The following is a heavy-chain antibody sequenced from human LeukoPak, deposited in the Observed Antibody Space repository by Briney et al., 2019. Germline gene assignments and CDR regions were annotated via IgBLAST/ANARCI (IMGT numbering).Heavy chain of an antibody. CDR1: GYTFTSYD. V-gene: IGHV1-8*01. Sequence: GASVKVSCKASGYTFTSYDINWVRQATGQGLEWMGWMNPNSGNTGYAQKFQGRVTMTRNTSISTAYMELSSLRSGDTAVYYCARGSGHRITIFGVVIISGAFDIWGQGTMVTVSS. J-gene: IGHJ3*02. D-gene: IGHD3-3*01. CDR2: MNPNSGNT. CDR3: ARGSGHRITIFGVVIISGAFDI.